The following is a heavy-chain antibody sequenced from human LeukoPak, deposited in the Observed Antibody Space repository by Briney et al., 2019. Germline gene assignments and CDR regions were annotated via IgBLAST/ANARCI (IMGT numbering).Heavy chain of an antibody. D-gene: IGHD4-17*01. J-gene: IGHJ4*02. CDR3: ATLLSDYGAHYFDS. Sequence: SETLSLTCAVSDSSLSSGYIWGWIRQPPGKGLEWIGTLYLSGSTYYNPSLKSRVAISLDTSKTQFSLKLSSVTAADTALYYCATLLSDYGAHYFDSWGQGVLVTVSS. V-gene: IGHV4-38-2*01. CDR2: LYLSGST. CDR1: DSSLSSGYI.